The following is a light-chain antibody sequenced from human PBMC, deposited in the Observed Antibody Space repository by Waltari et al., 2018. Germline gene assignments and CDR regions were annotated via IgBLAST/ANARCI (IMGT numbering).Light chain of an antibody. CDR2: GTA. V-gene: IGKV1-12*01. Sequence: DIQMTQPPSLVSDPVEDRVTIPCRACQGIGRWLLWYQQKPGEAPKLLIYGTATMRSGVPSRCSGSRSWTDFTPTISSLQPEDCATYYCQQANSFPRNFGQGTRVDIK. CDR1: QGIGRW. CDR3: QQANSFPRN. J-gene: IGKJ5*01.